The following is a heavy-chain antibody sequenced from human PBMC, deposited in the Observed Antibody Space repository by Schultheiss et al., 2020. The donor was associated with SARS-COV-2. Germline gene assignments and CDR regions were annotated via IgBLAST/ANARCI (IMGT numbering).Heavy chain of an antibody. J-gene: IGHJ6*03. V-gene: IGHV4-61*01. D-gene: IGHD4-23*01. CDR3: ARAGGNAYYYYYYYMDV. Sequence: SQTLSLTCTVSGGSVSDGSYYWSWIRQPPGKGLEWIGYIYYSGTTNYNPSLKSRVTMSADTSKNQFSLKLSSVTAADTAVYYCARAGGNAYYYYYYYMDVWGKGTTVTVSS. CDR2: IYYSGTT. CDR1: GGSVSDGSYY.